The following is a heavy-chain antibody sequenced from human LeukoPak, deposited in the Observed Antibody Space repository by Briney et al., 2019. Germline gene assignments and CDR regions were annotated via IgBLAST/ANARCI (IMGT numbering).Heavy chain of an antibody. J-gene: IGHJ4*02. D-gene: IGHD4-17*01. V-gene: IGHV1-69*04. CDR2: IIPMLAIA. Sequence: GASVKVSCKASGYTFTSYGISWVRQAPGQGLEWMGRIIPMLAIANYAQKFQGRVTITADKSTRTAYMELISLRSEDTAVYYCAREYGNLTMVTNSDFWGQGTLVTVSS. CDR1: GYTFTSYG. CDR3: AREYGNLTMVTNSDF.